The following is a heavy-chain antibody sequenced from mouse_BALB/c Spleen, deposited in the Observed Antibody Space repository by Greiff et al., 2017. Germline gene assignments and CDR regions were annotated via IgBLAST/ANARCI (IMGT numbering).Heavy chain of an antibody. Sequence: DVQLQESGPSLVKPSQTLSLTCSVTGDSITSGYWNWIRKFPGNKLEYMGYISYSGSTYYNPSLKSRISITRDTSKNQYYLQLNSVTTEDTATYYCARKEYGNYEGYFDVWGAGTTVTVSS. CDR3: ARKEYGNYEGYFDV. D-gene: IGHD2-10*02. J-gene: IGHJ1*01. V-gene: IGHV3-8*02. CDR2: ISYSGST. CDR1: GDSITSGY.